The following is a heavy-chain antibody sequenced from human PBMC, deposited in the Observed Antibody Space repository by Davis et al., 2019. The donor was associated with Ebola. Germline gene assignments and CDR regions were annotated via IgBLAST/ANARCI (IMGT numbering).Heavy chain of an antibody. CDR1: GGSISSSSYY. V-gene: IGHV4-39*07. CDR2: IYYSGST. J-gene: IGHJ6*04. CDR3: AREAYYYGMDV. Sequence: MPGGSLRLSCTVSGGSISSSSYYWGWIRQPPGKGLEWIGSIYYSGSTYYNPSLKSRVTISVDTSKNQFSLKLSSVTAADTAVYYCAREAYYYGMDVWGKGTTVTVSS.